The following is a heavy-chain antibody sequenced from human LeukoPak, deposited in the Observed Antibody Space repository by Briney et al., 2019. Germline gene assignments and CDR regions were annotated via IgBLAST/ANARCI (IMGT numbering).Heavy chain of an antibody. Sequence: TGGSLRLSCVASGFTFSTYWMSWVRQAPGKGLEWVGNIKQDGSQKNYVDSVKGRFTISRDNAKNSLYLQMNSLRAEDTAVYYCARGGRNDAFDIWGRGTMVTVSS. CDR1: GFTFSTYW. D-gene: IGHD3-10*01. CDR2: IKQDGSQK. V-gene: IGHV3-7*03. J-gene: IGHJ3*02. CDR3: ARGGRNDAFDI.